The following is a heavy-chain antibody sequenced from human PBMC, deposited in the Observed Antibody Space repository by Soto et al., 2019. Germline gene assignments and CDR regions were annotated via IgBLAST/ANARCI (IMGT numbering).Heavy chain of an antibody. D-gene: IGHD2-15*01. J-gene: IGHJ6*02. V-gene: IGHV1-69*01. Sequence: QVQLVQSGAEVKKPGSSVKVSCKASGGTFSSYAISWVRQAPGQGLEWMGGIIPIFGTANYAQKFQGRVTITADESTSKAYMELSSLRSEDTAVYYCARDRPALLLTYYGMDVWGQGTTVTVSS. CDR1: GGTFSSYA. CDR2: IIPIFGTA. CDR3: ARDRPALLLTYYGMDV.